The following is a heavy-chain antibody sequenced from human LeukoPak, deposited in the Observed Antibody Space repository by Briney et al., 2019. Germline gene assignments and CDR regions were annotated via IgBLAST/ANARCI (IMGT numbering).Heavy chain of an antibody. J-gene: IGHJ4*02. D-gene: IGHD3-10*01. V-gene: IGHV3-30-3*01. CDR2: ISYDGSNK. Sequence: GGSLRLSCAASGFTFSSYAIHWVRQAPGKGLEWVAVISYDGSNKYYADSVKGRFTISRDNSKNTLYLQMDSLRAEDTAVYYCARETGGAVGSTDFDYWGQGSLVTVSS. CDR1: GFTFSSYA. CDR3: ARETGGAVGSTDFDY.